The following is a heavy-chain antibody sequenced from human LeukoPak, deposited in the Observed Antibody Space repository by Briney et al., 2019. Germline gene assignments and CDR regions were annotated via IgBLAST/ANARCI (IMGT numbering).Heavy chain of an antibody. Sequence: ASVKVSCKASGYTFTGYYMHWVRQAPGQGLEWMGWINPNSGGTNYAQKFQGRVTMTRDTSISTAYMELSRLRSDDTAVYYCARGRYYYDSSGYYFDYWGQGTLVTVS. V-gene: IGHV1-2*02. D-gene: IGHD3-22*01. CDR1: GYTFTGYY. J-gene: IGHJ4*02. CDR2: INPNSGGT. CDR3: ARGRYYYDSSGYYFDY.